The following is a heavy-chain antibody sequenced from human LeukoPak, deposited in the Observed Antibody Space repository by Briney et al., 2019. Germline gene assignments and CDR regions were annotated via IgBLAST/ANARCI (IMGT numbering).Heavy chain of an antibody. Sequence: GRSLRLSCAASGFTFDDYAMHWVRQAPGKGLEWVSGISWNSGSIGYADSVKGRFTISRDNAKNSLYLQMNSLRAEDTALYYCAKDIESDLTLKLGFGFDYWGQGTLVTVSS. CDR1: GFTFDDYA. CDR3: AKDIESDLTLKLGFGFDY. V-gene: IGHV3-9*01. CDR2: ISWNSGSI. D-gene: IGHD3-3*01. J-gene: IGHJ4*02.